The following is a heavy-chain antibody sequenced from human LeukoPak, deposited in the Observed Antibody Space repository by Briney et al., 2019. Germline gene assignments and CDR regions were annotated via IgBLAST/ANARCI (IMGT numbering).Heavy chain of an antibody. CDR1: GYTFTSYG. CDR2: ISAYNGNT. J-gene: IGHJ4*02. D-gene: IGHD3-9*01. V-gene: IGHV1-18*01. CDR3: AREGYYDILTGYLY. Sequence: ASVKVSCKASGYTFTSYGISWVRQAPGQGLEWMGWISAYNGNTNYAQKLQGRVTMTTDTSTSTAYMELRSLRSDDTAVYYCAREGYYDILTGYLYWGQGTLVTASS.